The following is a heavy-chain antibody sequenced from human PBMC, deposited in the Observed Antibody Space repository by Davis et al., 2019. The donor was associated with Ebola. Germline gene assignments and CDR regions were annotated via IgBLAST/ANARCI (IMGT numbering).Heavy chain of an antibody. CDR3: ARAPGVDLTYYYYYYGMDV. CDR2: VYDSGVA. J-gene: IGHJ6*02. V-gene: IGHV4-39*07. D-gene: IGHD2-15*01. CDR1: GDSIRGSYDY. Sequence: MPSETLSLTCSVSGDSIRGSYDYWGWIRQPPGKGLEWIASVYDSGVAHYNPSLTSRVTISVDTSKNQFSLKLSSVTAADTAVYYCARAPGVDLTYYYYYYGMDVWGQGTTVTVSS.